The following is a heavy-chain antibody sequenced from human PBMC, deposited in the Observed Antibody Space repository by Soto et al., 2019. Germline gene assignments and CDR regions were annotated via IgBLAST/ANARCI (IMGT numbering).Heavy chain of an antibody. CDR1: GGSISSYY. CDR3: ASSFSGSYLYYYYYYMDV. Sequence: SETLSLTCTVSGGSISSYYWSWIRQPPGKGLEWIGYTYYSGSTNYNPSLKSRVTISVDTSKNQFSLKLSPVTAADTAVYYCASSFSGSYLYYYYYYMDVWGKGTTVTVSS. D-gene: IGHD3-10*01. V-gene: IGHV4-59*01. CDR2: TYYSGST. J-gene: IGHJ6*03.